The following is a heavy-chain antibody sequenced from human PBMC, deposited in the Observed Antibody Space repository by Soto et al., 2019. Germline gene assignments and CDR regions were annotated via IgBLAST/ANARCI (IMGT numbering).Heavy chain of an antibody. CDR3: ARGRGEFAA. Sequence: SETLSLTCAVYGASLSDNYCNWLRQPPGKGLEWIGEINHSGNTNYNPSLRSRVTISIDTSKNQLSLTLRSVSAADTAVYYCARGRGEFAAWGQGTPVTVSS. CDR1: GASLSDNY. V-gene: IGHV4-34*01. D-gene: IGHD2-21*01. CDR2: INHSGNT. J-gene: IGHJ5*02.